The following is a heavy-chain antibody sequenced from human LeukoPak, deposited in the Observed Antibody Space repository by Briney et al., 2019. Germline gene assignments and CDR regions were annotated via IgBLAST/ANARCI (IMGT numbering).Heavy chain of an antibody. V-gene: IGHV4-31*03. CDR1: GGSISSGGYY. D-gene: IGHD1-7*01. J-gene: IGHJ4*02. CDR3: ASTNWNYAWARFDY. CDR2: IYYSGST. Sequence: PSETLSLTCTVSGGSISSGGYYWSWIRQHPGKGLEWIGYIYYSGSTYYNPSLKSRVTISVDTSKNQFSLKLSSVTAADTAVYYCASTNWNYAWARFDYWGQGTLVTVSS.